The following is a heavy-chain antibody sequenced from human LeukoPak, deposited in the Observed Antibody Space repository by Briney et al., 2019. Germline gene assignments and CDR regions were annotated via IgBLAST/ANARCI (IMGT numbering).Heavy chain of an antibody. V-gene: IGHV4-34*01. CDR2: INHSGST. J-gene: IGHJ4*02. D-gene: IGHD5-24*01. CDR1: GGSFSGYY. Sequence: PSETLSLTCAVYGGSFSGYYWSWIRQPPGKGLEWIGEINHSGSTNYNPSLKSRVTISVDTSKNQFSLKLSSATAADTAVYYCARRLQTFDYWGQGTLVTVSS. CDR3: ARRLQTFDY.